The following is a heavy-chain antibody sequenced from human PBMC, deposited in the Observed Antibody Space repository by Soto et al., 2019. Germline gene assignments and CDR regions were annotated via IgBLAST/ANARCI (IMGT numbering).Heavy chain of an antibody. D-gene: IGHD2-21*02. CDR3: ARGRGDSYCGDDCYPFYYYYGMDV. CDR2: ISAYNGNT. Sequence: ASVKLACKSSGYTFTRYGSIWVRQDKGQGLEWMGWISAYNGNTNYARRFQGRVRITADESTSTAYMELSSLRSEDTAVYFCARGRGDSYCGDDCYPFYYYYGMDVWGQGTSVTVSS. CDR1: GYTFTRYG. V-gene: IGHV1-18*04. J-gene: IGHJ6*02.